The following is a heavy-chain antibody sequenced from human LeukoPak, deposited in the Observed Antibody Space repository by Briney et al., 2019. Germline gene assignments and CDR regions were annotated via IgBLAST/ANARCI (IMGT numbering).Heavy chain of an antibody. J-gene: IGHJ4*02. Sequence: ASETLSLTCAVYGGSFSGYYWSWIRQPPGKGLEWIGEVNHSGSTNYNPSLKSRVTISVDTSKNQFSLKLSSVTAADTAVYYCARGLTMVRGVMQDDYWGQGTLVTVSS. CDR3: ARGLTMVRGVMQDDY. D-gene: IGHD3-10*01. CDR2: VNHSGST. CDR1: GGSFSGYY. V-gene: IGHV4-34*01.